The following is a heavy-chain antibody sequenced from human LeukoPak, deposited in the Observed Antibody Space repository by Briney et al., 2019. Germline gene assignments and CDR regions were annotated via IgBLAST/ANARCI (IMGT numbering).Heavy chain of an antibody. CDR3: ARDQCSNTSGYLYFEH. J-gene: IGHJ1*01. CDR1: GGTFSSYA. V-gene: IGHV1-69*13. CDR2: IIPIFGTA. D-gene: IGHD2-2*01. Sequence: SVHVSCKASGGTFSSYALSGVRQAPGKGREGMGGIIPIFGTANYAHYFQGRVTIAADDSKNTACMELSSLRSEDTAVYYCARDQCSNTSGYLYFEHWGQGTLVTVSS.